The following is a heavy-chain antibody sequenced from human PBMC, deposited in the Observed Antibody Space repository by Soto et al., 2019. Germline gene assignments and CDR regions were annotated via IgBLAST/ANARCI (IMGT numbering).Heavy chain of an antibody. D-gene: IGHD6-13*01. Sequence: GGSLRLSCAASGFTFSSYSMNWVRQAPGKGLEWVSYISSSSTIYYADSVKGRFTISRDNAKNSLYLQMNSLRDEDTAVYYCARDVEYSSSWYFNYYGMGVWGQGTTVTVSS. CDR3: ARDVEYSSSWYFNYYGMGV. CDR2: ISSSSTI. CDR1: GFTFSSYS. V-gene: IGHV3-48*02. J-gene: IGHJ6*02.